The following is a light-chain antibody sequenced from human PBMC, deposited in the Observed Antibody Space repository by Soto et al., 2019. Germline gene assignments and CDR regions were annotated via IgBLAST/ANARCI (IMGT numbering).Light chain of an antibody. Sequence: EIVLTQSPATLSLSPGERATLSCRASQNVGNYLAWYQKKPGQAPRLLIYGAFNRATGIPTRFSGSGSGTDFTLTISSLEPEDFAVYYCQQRSNWPVSFGQGTKLEIK. J-gene: IGKJ2*01. CDR3: QQRSNWPVS. CDR1: QNVGNY. CDR2: GAF. V-gene: IGKV3-11*01.